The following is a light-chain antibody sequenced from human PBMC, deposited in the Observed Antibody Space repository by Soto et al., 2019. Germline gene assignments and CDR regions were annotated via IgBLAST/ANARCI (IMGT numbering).Light chain of an antibody. Sequence: QSALTQPASVSGSPGQSITISCTGTSCDVGSYNLVSWYQEHPGKAPKLLIYEGSKRHSGVSNRFSGSKSGNTASLTISGLQAEDEADSYCCSYAGNSTGVFGGGTQLTVL. V-gene: IGLV2-23*01. CDR1: SCDVGSYNL. J-gene: IGLJ2*01. CDR3: CSYAGNSTGV. CDR2: EGS.